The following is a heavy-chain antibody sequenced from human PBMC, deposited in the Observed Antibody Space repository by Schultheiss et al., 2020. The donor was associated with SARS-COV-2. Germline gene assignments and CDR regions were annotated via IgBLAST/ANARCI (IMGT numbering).Heavy chain of an antibody. CDR1: GFTVSIAW. CDR2: INNSGAST. D-gene: IGHD6-13*01. CDR3: AKIAAAGYYYGMDV. Sequence: GGSLRLSCAASGFTVSIAWMNWVRQAPGKGLEWVSGINNSGASTYYADSVKGRFTISRDNSKNTLYLQMNSLRAEDTAVYYCAKIAAAGYYYGMDVWGQGTTVTVSS. V-gene: IGHV3-23*01. J-gene: IGHJ6*02.